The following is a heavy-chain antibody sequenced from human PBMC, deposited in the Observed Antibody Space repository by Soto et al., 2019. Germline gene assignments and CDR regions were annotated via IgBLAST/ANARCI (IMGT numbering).Heavy chain of an antibody. CDR1: GFTFSTYA. D-gene: IGHD2-8*02. CDR2: ISKTGVST. Sequence: GGSLRLSCAASGFTFSTYAMNWVRQAPGKGLECVSAISKTGVSTYYAEAGRGRFTISRDNSINTLYLQMSGLRTEDTAVYYCDHPRGYCVFDAVDIWGQGTMVPVSS. V-gene: IGHV3-23*01. J-gene: IGHJ3*02. CDR3: DHPRGYCVFDAVDI.